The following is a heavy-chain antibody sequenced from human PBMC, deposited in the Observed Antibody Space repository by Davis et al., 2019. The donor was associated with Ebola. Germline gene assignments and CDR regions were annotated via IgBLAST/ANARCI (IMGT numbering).Heavy chain of an antibody. D-gene: IGHD5-12*01. V-gene: IGHV4-59*08. CDR3: ASAGGGVSGYGGLGYYGMDV. J-gene: IGHJ6*02. CDR1: GGSISSYY. Sequence: MPGGSLRLSCTVSGGSISSYYWSWIRQPPGKGLEWIGYIYYSGSTNYNPSLKSRVTISVDTSKTQFSLKLSSVTAADTAVYYCASAGGGVSGYGGLGYYGMDVWGQGTTVTVSS. CDR2: IYYSGST.